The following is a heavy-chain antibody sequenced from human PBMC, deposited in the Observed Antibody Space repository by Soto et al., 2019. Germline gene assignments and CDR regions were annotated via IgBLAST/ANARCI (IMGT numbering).Heavy chain of an antibody. Sequence: EVQLVESGGGLVQPGGSLRLSCEASGFTVSSNYMRWVRQAPGKGLEWVSVIYSGGSTYYADSVKGRFTISRDNSKNTLYLQMNSLRAEDTAVYYCARYDCSSTSCYVFDYWGQGTLVTVSS. J-gene: IGHJ4*02. CDR1: GFTVSSNY. CDR2: IYSGGST. V-gene: IGHV3-66*01. D-gene: IGHD2-2*01. CDR3: ARYDCSSTSCYVFDY.